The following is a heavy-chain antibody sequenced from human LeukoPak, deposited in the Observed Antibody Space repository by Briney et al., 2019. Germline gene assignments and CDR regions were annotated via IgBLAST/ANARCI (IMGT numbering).Heavy chain of an antibody. D-gene: IGHD3-22*01. J-gene: IGHJ4*02. Sequence: PGGSLTLSCAASGFTFDDYCMSWVRQAPGKGLEWVSGINWNGGSTGYADSVKGRFTISRDNSKNTLYLQMNSLRAEDTAVYYCAKLNYYDSLWRHPYYFDYWGQGTLVTVSS. V-gene: IGHV3-20*04. CDR2: INWNGGST. CDR1: GFTFDDYC. CDR3: AKLNYYDSLWRHPYYFDY.